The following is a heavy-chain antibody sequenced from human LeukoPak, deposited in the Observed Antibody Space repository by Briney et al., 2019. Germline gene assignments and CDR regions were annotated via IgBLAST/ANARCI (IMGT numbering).Heavy chain of an antibody. V-gene: IGHV4-39*01. J-gene: IGHJ4*02. CDR2: IYYSGST. CDR1: GGSISSSSYY. CDR3: ARHESSHWGPDDY. Sequence: SETLSPTCTVSGGSISSSSYYWGWIRQPPGKGLEWIGSIYYSGSTYYNPSLKSRVTMSVDTSKNQFSLKLSSVTAADTAVYYCARHESSHWGPDDYWGQGTLVTVSS. D-gene: IGHD7-27*01.